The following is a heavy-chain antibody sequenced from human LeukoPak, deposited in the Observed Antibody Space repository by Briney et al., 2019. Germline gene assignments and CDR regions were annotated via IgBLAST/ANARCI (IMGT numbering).Heavy chain of an antibody. CDR2: IYTSGST. CDR3: ARDRYGGNFDAFDI. Sequence: SQTLSLTCTVSGGSISSGSYYWSWIRQPAGKGLEWIGRIYTSGSTNYNPSLKSRVTISVDTSKNQFSLKLSSVTAADTAVYYCARDRYGGNFDAFDIWGQGTMVTVSS. J-gene: IGHJ3*02. V-gene: IGHV4-61*02. CDR1: GGSISSGSYY. D-gene: IGHD4/OR15-4a*01.